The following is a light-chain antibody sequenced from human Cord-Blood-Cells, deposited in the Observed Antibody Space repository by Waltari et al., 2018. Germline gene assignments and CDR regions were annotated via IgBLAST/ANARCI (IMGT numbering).Light chain of an antibody. CDR3: SSYTSSSTYV. CDR1: SSDAGGYNY. CDR2: YVS. J-gene: IGLJ1*01. Sequence: QSALTQPASVSGSPGQSITISCTGTSSDAGGYNYVSWYQQHPGKAPKLMIYYVSKRPSGVSNRFSGSKSGNTASLTISGLQAEDEADYYCSSYTSSSTYVFGTGTKVTVL. V-gene: IGLV2-14*01.